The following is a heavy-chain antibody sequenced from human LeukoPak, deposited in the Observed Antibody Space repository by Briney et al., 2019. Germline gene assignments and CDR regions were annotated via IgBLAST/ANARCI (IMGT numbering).Heavy chain of an antibody. CDR1: GGSISSYY. Sequence: SETLSLTWTVSGGSISSYYWSWIRQPPGKGLEWIGYVYNSGSTDYNPSLKSRVTISADTSKNQFSLKLSSVIAADTAVYYCVRDRELNYWGQGILVTVSS. CDR2: VYNSGST. D-gene: IGHD5-24*01. J-gene: IGHJ4*02. CDR3: VRDRELNY. V-gene: IGHV4-59*01.